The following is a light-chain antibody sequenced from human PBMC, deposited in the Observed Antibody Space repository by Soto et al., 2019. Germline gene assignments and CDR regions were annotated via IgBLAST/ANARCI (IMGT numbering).Light chain of an antibody. Sequence: QSVLTQPPSVSAAPGQRVTISCSGSSSNIGGNSVSWYQQLPGTAPKLLIYDDDKRPSGIPDRFSGSKSGTSATLGITGFQTGDEADYYCAAWDDSLSVYVFGTGTKVTVL. J-gene: IGLJ1*01. V-gene: IGLV1-51*01. CDR3: AAWDDSLSVYV. CDR2: DDD. CDR1: SSNIGGNS.